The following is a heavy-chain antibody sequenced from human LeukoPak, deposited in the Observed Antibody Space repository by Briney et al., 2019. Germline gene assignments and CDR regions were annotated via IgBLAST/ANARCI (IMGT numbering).Heavy chain of an antibody. V-gene: IGHV3-23*01. CDR3: AKVRGDHVHHQDDFDY. J-gene: IGHJ4*02. CDR1: GFTFSSYA. CDR2: ITGSGSGA. D-gene: IGHD3-10*01. Sequence: PGGSLRLSCTASGFTFSSYAMTWVRQTAGMGLQWVSSITGSGSGAYYADSVKGRVTISRDNSKNTLFLQMDSLRPEDTAMYYCAKVRGDHVHHQDDFDYWGQGTLVTVSS.